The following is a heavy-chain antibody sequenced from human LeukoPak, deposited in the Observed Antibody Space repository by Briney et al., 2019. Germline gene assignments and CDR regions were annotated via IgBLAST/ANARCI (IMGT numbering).Heavy chain of an antibody. Sequence: SVKVSCKASGGTFSSYAISWVRQAPGQGLEWMGGIIPIFGTANYAQKFQGRVTITADESTSTAYMELSSLRSGDTAVYYCARAGITIFGVVIMIGWFDPWGQGTLVTVSS. CDR3: ARAGITIFGVVIMIGWFDP. CDR1: GGTFSSYA. D-gene: IGHD3-3*01. J-gene: IGHJ5*02. CDR2: IIPIFGTA. V-gene: IGHV1-69*13.